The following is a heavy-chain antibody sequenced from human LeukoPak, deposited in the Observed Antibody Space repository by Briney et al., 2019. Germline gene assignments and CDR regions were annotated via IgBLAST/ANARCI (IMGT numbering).Heavy chain of an antibody. Sequence: GSSVKVSCKASGGTFNSYAISWVRQATGQGLEWMGWMNPNSGNTGYAQKFQGRVTMTRNTSISTAYMELSSLRSEDTAVYYCARVSGPRGGVVDYWGQGTLVTVSS. J-gene: IGHJ4*02. CDR2: MNPNSGNT. CDR1: GGTFNSYA. V-gene: IGHV1-8*02. CDR3: ARVSGPRGGVVDY. D-gene: IGHD3-16*01.